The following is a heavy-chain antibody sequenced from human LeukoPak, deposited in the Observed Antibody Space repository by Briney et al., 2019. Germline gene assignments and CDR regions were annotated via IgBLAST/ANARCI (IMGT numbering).Heavy chain of an antibody. Sequence: SQTLSLTCTVSGGSISSGGYYWSWIRQHPGKGLEWIEYIYYSGSTYYNPSLKSRVTISVDTSKNQFSLKLSSVTAADTAVYYCAREVYDSSGFDRYYFDYWGQETLVTVSS. CDR2: IYYSGST. V-gene: IGHV4-31*03. D-gene: IGHD3-22*01. J-gene: IGHJ4*02. CDR1: GGSISSGGYY. CDR3: AREVYDSSGFDRYYFDY.